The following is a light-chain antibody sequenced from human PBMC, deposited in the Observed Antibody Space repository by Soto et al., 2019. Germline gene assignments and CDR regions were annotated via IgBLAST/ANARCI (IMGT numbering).Light chain of an antibody. V-gene: IGLV1-40*01. Sequence: QSVLTQPPSVSGAPGQRVTISCTGSSSNIGAGYDVHWYQQLPGTAPKLLIYDNSNRPSGVPDRFSGSKSGTSASLAITGLQAEDEADSYCQSYDRSLSGSRVFVTGTKVTVL. J-gene: IGLJ1*01. CDR2: DNS. CDR1: SSNIGAGYD. CDR3: QSYDRSLSGSRV.